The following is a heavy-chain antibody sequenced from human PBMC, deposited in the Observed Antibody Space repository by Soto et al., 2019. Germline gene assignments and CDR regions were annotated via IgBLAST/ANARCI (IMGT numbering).Heavy chain of an antibody. V-gene: IGHV3-30*18. Sequence: QVQLVESGGGVVQPGRSLRLSCAASGFTFSSYGMHWVRQAPGKGLEWVAVISYDGSNKYYADSVKGRFTISRDNSKNTLYLQMNSLRAEDTAVYYCAKASPYYYGMDVWGQGTTVTVSS. J-gene: IGHJ6*02. CDR1: GFTFSSYG. CDR3: AKASPYYYGMDV. CDR2: ISYDGSNK.